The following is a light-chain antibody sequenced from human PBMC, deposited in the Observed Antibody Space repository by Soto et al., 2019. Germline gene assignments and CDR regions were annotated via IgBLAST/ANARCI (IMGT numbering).Light chain of an antibody. CDR3: RQFTGFPLT. Sequence: IQLTHSPSSLSASVGDRVTITCRAGQDIGSALAWYQQRPGKAPKLLLYAASNLAAGVPSRFSGSGSGTEFTLAITSLRPEDFATYYWRQFTGFPLTFGGGTKVQLK. CDR2: AAS. CDR1: QDIGSA. J-gene: IGKJ4*01. V-gene: IGKV1-13*02.